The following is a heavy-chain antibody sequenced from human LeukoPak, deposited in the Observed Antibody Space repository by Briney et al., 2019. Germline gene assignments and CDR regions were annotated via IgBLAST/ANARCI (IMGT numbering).Heavy chain of an antibody. D-gene: IGHD3-3*01. CDR3: ARVSLEEWLFIDY. V-gene: IGHV4-59*01. Sequence: SETLSLTCTVSGGSISSYYWSWIRQPPGKGLEWIGYIYYSGSTNYNPSLKSRVTISVDTSKNQSSLKLSSVTAADTAVYYCARVSLEEWLFIDYWGQGTLVTVSS. CDR2: IYYSGST. J-gene: IGHJ4*02. CDR1: GGSISSYY.